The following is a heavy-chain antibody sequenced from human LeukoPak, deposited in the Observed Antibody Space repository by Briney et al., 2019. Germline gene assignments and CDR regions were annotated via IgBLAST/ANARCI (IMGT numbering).Heavy chain of an antibody. D-gene: IGHD6-25*01. J-gene: IGHJ2*01. CDR1: GGSISSGSYY. CDR2: IYTSGST. Sequence: SQTLSLTCTVSGGSISSGSYYWSWIRQPAGKGLEWIGRIYTSGSTNYNPSLKSRVTISVDTSKNQFSLKLSSVTAADTAVYYCARDLQRRYFDLWGRGTLVTVSS. V-gene: IGHV4-61*02. CDR3: ARDLQRRYFDL.